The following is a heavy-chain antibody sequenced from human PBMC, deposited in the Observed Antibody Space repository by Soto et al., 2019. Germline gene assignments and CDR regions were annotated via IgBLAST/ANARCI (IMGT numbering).Heavy chain of an antibody. CDR3: ARGQGAVAGHNWFDP. J-gene: IGHJ5*02. V-gene: IGHV4-59*01. D-gene: IGHD6-19*01. CDR1: GGSISSYY. Sequence: SETLSLTCTVSGGSISSYYWSWIRQPPGKGLEWIGYIYYSGSTNYNPSLKSRVTISVDTSKNQFSLKLSSVTAADTAVYYCARGQGAVAGHNWFDPWGQGTLVTVSS. CDR2: IYYSGST.